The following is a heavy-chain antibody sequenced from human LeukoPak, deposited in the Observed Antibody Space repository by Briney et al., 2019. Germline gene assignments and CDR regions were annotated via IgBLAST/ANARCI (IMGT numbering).Heavy chain of an antibody. V-gene: IGHV3-7*01. J-gene: IGHJ6*03. Sequence: GGSLRLSCAASGFTFSSYWMSWVRQAPGKGLEWVANIKQDGSEKHYVDSVKGRFTISRDNAKNSLYLQMNSLRAEDTAVYYCTRLAFPSYYYYYMDVWGKGTTVTVSS. CDR1: GFTFSSYW. CDR3: TRLAFPSYYYYYMDV. CDR2: IKQDGSEK.